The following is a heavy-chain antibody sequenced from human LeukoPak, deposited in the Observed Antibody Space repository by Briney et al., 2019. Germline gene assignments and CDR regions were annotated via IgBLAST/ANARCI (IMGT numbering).Heavy chain of an antibody. J-gene: IGHJ4*02. Sequence: GGSLRLSCAASGFTFSTYGMHWVRQAPGKGLEWVAFIQYDGSNKYSADSVKGRFTISRDNSKSTLYLQMNSLRAEDTAVYYCAPTGTTGFGYFDYWGQGTLVTVSS. CDR2: IQYDGSNK. CDR1: GFTFSTYG. V-gene: IGHV3-30*02. CDR3: APTGTTGFGYFDY. D-gene: IGHD1-1*01.